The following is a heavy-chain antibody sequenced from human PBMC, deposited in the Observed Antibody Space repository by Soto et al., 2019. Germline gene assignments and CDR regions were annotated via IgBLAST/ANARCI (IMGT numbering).Heavy chain of an antibody. CDR3: AKDDPAPPCSGGSCYSSGSFDP. CDR2: ISGSGGST. D-gene: IGHD2-15*01. J-gene: IGHJ5*02. CDR1: GFTFSSYA. Sequence: GGSLRLSCAASGFTFSSYAMSWVRQAPGKGPEWVSAISGSGGSTYYADSVKGRFTISRDNSKNTLYLQMNSLRAEDTAVYYCAKDDPAPPCSGGSCYSSGSFDPWGQGTLVTVSS. V-gene: IGHV3-23*01.